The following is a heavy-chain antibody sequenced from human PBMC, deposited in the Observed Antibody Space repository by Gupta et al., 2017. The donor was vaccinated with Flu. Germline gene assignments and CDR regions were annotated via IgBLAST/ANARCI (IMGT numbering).Heavy chain of an antibody. CDR3: AALVEDYHGSGSYYNGNY. CDR1: GFTLSSHW. V-gene: IGHV3-7*01. CDR2: IKQDGSEK. J-gene: IGHJ4*01. D-gene: IGHD3-10*01. Sequence: EVQLVASGGGWVQPGGSLRLSCAASGFTLSSHWMSWVRLAPGKGLEWVANIKQDGSEKYYVDSEKGRVTISRDNAKNSLYRQMNSLRAEETALYYCAALVEDYHGSGSYYNGNYWGHGTLVTVSS.